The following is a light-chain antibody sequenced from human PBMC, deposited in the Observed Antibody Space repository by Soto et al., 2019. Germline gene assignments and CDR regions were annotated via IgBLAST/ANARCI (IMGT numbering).Light chain of an antibody. CDR2: STN. CDR3: VLYMGTGIWV. Sequence: QTVVTQEPSFSVSPGGTVTLTCGLSSGSVSTNNYPSWYQQTPGQAPRTLIYSTNPRSSGVPDRFSGSILGNKAALTITGAQADDESDYYCVLYMGTGIWVFGGGTTLTVL. CDR1: SGSVSTNNY. V-gene: IGLV8-61*01. J-gene: IGLJ3*02.